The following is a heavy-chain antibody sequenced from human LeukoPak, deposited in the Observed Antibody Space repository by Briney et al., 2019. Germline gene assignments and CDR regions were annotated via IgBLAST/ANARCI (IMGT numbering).Heavy chain of an antibody. CDR3: AKCSGDYYYYYGMDV. J-gene: IGHJ6*02. D-gene: IGHD6-19*01. CDR2: VSGSGSSA. V-gene: IGHV3-23*01. CDR1: GFTFSNYA. Sequence: GGSLRLSCSASGFTFSNYAMSWVRQAPGKGLEWVSGVSGSGSSAYYADSVKGRFTISRDNSKNTLYLQMNSLRAEDTALYYCAKCSGDYYYYYGMDVWGQGTTVTVSS.